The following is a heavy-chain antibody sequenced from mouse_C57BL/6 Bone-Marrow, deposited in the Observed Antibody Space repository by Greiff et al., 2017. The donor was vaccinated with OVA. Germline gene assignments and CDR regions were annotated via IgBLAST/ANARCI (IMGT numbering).Heavy chain of an antibody. V-gene: IGHV1-47*01. CDR2: FHPYNDDT. Sequence: QVQLKESGAELVKPGASVKMSCKASDYTFTTYPIEWMKQNHGKSLEWIGNFHPYNDDTKYNEKFKGKATLTVEKSSSTVYLELSRLTSDDSAVYYCAREDDGYYYFDYWGQGTTLTVSS. J-gene: IGHJ2*01. CDR3: AREDDGYYYFDY. CDR1: DYTFTTYP. D-gene: IGHD2-3*01.